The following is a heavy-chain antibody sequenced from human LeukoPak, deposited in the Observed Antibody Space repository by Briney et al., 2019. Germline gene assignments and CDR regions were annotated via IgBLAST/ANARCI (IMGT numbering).Heavy chain of an antibody. V-gene: IGHV1-69*05. J-gene: IGHJ4*02. CDR2: IIPIFGTA. CDR3: ARDRGGCGGDCYSDF. D-gene: IGHD2-21*02. Sequence: ASVKVSCKASGGTFSSYAISWVRQAPGQGLEWMGGIIPIFGTANYAQKFQGRVTITTDESTSTAYMELSSLRSEDTAVYYCARDRGGCGGDCYSDFWGQGTLVTVSS. CDR1: GGTFSSYA.